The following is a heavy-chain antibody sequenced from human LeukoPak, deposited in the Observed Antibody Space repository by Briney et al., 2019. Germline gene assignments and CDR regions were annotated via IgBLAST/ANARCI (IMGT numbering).Heavy chain of an antibody. D-gene: IGHD3-22*01. Sequence: PGGSLRLSCAASGFTVSSNYMSWVRQAPGKGLEWVSVIYTGGSTYYADSVKGRFTISRDNSKNTLYLQMNSLRAEDTAVYYCASGYYYDSSGYSDAFDIWGQGTMVTVSS. V-gene: IGHV3-53*01. CDR1: GFTVSSNY. J-gene: IGHJ3*02. CDR2: IYTGGST. CDR3: ASGYYYDSSGYSDAFDI.